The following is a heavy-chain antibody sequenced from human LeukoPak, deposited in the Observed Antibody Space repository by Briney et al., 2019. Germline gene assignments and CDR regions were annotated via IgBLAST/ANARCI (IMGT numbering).Heavy chain of an antibody. CDR3: ARGGAVVVVATNQGPFDY. CDR1: SGSINSRSYY. CDR2: IYYTGSA. V-gene: IGHV4-39*01. D-gene: IGHD2-15*01. Sequence: SETLSLTCTVSSGSINSRSYYWGWIRQPPGKGLQWIGSIYYTGSAYQNPSLKGRVTISVDTSKDQFSLKLTSVTAADTAVYYWARGGAVVVVATNQGPFDYWGQGTLVTVSS. J-gene: IGHJ4*02.